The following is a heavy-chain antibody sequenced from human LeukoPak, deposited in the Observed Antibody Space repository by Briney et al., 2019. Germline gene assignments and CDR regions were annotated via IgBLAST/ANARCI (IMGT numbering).Heavy chain of an antibody. CDR1: GYTFTGYH. V-gene: IGHV1-2*02. J-gene: IGHJ5*02. D-gene: IGHD6-6*01. Sequence: ASVKVSCKASGYTFTGYHMHWVRQAPGQGLEWMGWINPNSGGTNYAQKFQGRVTMTRDTSISTAYMELSRLRSDDTAVYYCARDLRSSRWFDPWGQGTLVTVSS. CDR3: ARDLRSSRWFDP. CDR2: INPNSGGT.